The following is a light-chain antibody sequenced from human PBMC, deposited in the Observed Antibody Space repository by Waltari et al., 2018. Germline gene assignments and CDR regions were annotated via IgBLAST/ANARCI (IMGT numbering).Light chain of an antibody. CDR1: EFGNKH. J-gene: IGLJ1*01. V-gene: IGLV3-1*01. CDR2: EAV. Sequence: SYDLLQSSSVFVSPGQTAAITCSGDEFGNKHVCGYQQKPGHSPVLVISEAVGRPSAIPQPFSGSNSRNTASLTISGTQPMDEADYYCQAWDSGVAGVFGTGTKVTVL. CDR3: QAWDSGVAGV.